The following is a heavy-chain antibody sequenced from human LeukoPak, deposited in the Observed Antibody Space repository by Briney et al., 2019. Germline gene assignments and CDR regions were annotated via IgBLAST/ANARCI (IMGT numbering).Heavy chain of an antibody. V-gene: IGHV3-7*01. CDR3: ARTSDTNGRLYWYFDL. Sequence: GGSLRLSCAASGFTFSSYWMSWVRQAPGKGLEWVANIKQDGSEKYYVDSVKGRFTISRDNAKNSLYLQMNSLRAEDTAVYYCARTSDTNGRLYWYFDLWGRGTLVTVSS. D-gene: IGHD2-8*01. CDR2: IKQDGSEK. CDR1: GFTFSSYW. J-gene: IGHJ2*01.